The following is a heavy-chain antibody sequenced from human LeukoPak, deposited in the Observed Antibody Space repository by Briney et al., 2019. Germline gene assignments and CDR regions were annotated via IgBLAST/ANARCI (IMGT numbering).Heavy chain of an antibody. CDR2: IRSKAYGGTT. CDR1: GFTFCSYS. V-gene: IGHV3-49*04. Sequence: GGSLRLSCAASGFTFCSYSMNWVRQAPGKGLEWVGFIRSKAYGGTTEYAASVKGRFTISRDDSKSIAYLQMNSLKTEDTAVYYCTRDKLGVHYYYYYMDVWGKGTTVTVSS. J-gene: IGHJ6*03. CDR3: TRDKLGVHYYYYYMDV. D-gene: IGHD6-6*01.